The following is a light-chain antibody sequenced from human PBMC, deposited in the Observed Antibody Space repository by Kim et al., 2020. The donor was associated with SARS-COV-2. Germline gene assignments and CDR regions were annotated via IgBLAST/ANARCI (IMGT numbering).Light chain of an antibody. Sequence: QRVTITCNGSSSNIGAGYEVHWYQQLPGTAPKLLIYGNSNRPSGVPDRFSGSKSGTSASLAITGLQAEDEADYYCQSYDSSLSGWVFGGGTQLTVL. CDR1: SSNIGAGYE. J-gene: IGLJ3*02. CDR2: GNS. CDR3: QSYDSSLSGWV. V-gene: IGLV1-40*01.